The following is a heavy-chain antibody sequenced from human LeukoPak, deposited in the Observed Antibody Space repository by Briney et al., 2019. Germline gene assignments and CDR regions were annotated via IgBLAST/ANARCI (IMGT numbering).Heavy chain of an antibody. CDR1: GYTFTGYY. CDR2: INPNSGGT. D-gene: IGHD2-2*01. V-gene: IGHV1-2*06. Sequence: ASVKVSCKASGYTFTGYYMHWVRQAPGQGLEWMGRINPNSGGTNYAQKFQGRVTMTRDTSIGTAYMELSRLRSDDTAVYYCAGGAAMTYYYYMDVWGKGTTVTVSS. J-gene: IGHJ6*03. CDR3: AGGAAMTYYYYMDV.